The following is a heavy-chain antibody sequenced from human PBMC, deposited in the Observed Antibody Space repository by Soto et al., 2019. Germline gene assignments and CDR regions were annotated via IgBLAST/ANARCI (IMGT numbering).Heavy chain of an antibody. CDR1: GYTFTSYG. J-gene: IGHJ6*03. Sequence: ASVKVSCKASGYTFTSYGISWVRQAPGQGLEWMGWISAYNGNTNYAQKLQGRVTMTTDTSTSTAYMELRSLRSDDTAVYYCARSPPDYDFWSGYSYYYYYYMEVWGKGTMVTVSS. V-gene: IGHV1-18*01. CDR2: ISAYNGNT. CDR3: ARSPPDYDFWSGYSYYYYYYMEV. D-gene: IGHD3-3*01.